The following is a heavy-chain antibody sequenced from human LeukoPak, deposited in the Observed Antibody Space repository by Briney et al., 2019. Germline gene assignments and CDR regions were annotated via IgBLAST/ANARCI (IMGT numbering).Heavy chain of an antibody. CDR2: IYYSGST. CDR1: GGSISSYY. CDR3: ARRILWFGELID. J-gene: IGHJ4*02. Sequence: SETLSLTCTVSGGSISSYYWSWIRQPPGKGLEWIGYIYYSGSTNYNPSLKSRVTISVDTSKNQFSLKLSSVTAADTAVYYCARRILWFGELIDWGQGTLVTVSS. D-gene: IGHD3-10*01. V-gene: IGHV4-59*12.